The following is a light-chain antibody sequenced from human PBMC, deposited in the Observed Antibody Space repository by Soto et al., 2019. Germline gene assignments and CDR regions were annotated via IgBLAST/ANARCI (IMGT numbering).Light chain of an antibody. J-gene: IGLJ2*01. CDR2: DVS. Sequence: QSALTQPASVSGSPGQSITISCTGTRSDVGAYNYVSWYQQRPGKAPKLMIYDVSNRPSGVSNRFSGSKSGNTASLTISGLQAEDEADYYCYSYTTSSTRVFGGGTQLTVL. CDR3: YSYTTSSTRV. CDR1: RSDVGAYNY. V-gene: IGLV2-14*01.